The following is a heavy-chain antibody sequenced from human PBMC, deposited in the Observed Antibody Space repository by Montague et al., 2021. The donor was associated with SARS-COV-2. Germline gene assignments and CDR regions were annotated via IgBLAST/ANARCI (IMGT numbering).Heavy chain of an antibody. Sequence: KNYADSVQGRFTISRDNAKNSLHLEMNSMRAEDTAVYFCARHRGYFNLDSWGQGPRVNGSS. J-gene: IGHJ4*02. CDR2: K. D-gene: IGHD6-25*01. CDR3: ARHRGYFNLDS. V-gene: IGHV3-7*03.